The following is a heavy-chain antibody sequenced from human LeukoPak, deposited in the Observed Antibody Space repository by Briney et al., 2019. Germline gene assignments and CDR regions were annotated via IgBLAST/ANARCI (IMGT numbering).Heavy chain of an antibody. Sequence: SVKVCCKASGGTFSSYAISWVRQAPGQGLEWMGGIIPIFGTANYAQKFQGRVTITTDESTSTAYMELSSLRSEDTAVYYCARGLYYDILTGLDYWGQRTLVTVSS. CDR3: ARGLYYDILTGLDY. J-gene: IGHJ4*02. CDR1: GGTFSSYA. V-gene: IGHV1-69*05. D-gene: IGHD3-9*01. CDR2: IIPIFGTA.